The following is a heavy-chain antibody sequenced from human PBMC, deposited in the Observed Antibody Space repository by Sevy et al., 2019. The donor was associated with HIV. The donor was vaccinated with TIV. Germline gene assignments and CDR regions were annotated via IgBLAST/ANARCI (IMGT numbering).Heavy chain of an antibody. Sequence: GGSLRLSCAASGFTFSSYSMNWVRQAPGKGLEWVSYISSSSSTIYYADSVKGRFTISRDNAKNSLYLQMNSLRDEDTAVYYCARVTSIYYYGSGSLFDYWGQGTLVTVSS. CDR2: ISSSSSTI. V-gene: IGHV3-48*02. CDR3: ARVTSIYYYGSGSLFDY. D-gene: IGHD3-10*01. J-gene: IGHJ4*02. CDR1: GFTFSSYS.